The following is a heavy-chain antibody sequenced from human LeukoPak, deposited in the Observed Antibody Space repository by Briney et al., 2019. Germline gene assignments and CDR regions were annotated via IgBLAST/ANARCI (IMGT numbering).Heavy chain of an antibody. V-gene: IGHV1-2*02. Sequence: APVKVSCKASGYTFTDYYMQWVRQAPGQGLEWMGWINPYSGGTNYAQKLQGRVTMTRDTSISTAYMELSRLRSDDTAVYYCARSPHGTTGTDYWGQGTLVTVSS. CDR2: INPYSGGT. D-gene: IGHD1-1*01. CDR3: ARSPHGTTGTDY. J-gene: IGHJ4*02. CDR1: GYTFTDYY.